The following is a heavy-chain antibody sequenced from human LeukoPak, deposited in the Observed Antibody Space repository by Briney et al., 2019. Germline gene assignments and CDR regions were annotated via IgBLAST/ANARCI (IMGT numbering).Heavy chain of an antibody. Sequence: ASVKVSCKASGYTFTGYYMHWVRQAPGQGLEWMGWINPNSGGTNYAQKFQGRVTMTRDTSISTAYMELSRLRSDDTAVYYCATGGHDSSGYYYSHWFDPWGQGTLVTVSS. CDR3: ATGGHDSSGYYYSHWFDP. J-gene: IGHJ5*02. CDR2: INPNSGGT. CDR1: GYTFTGYY. V-gene: IGHV1-2*02. D-gene: IGHD3-22*01.